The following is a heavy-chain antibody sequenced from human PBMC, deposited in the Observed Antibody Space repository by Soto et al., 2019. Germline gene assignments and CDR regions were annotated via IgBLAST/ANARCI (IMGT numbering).Heavy chain of an antibody. J-gene: IGHJ6*03. Sequence: PSETLSLTCTVSGGSISSYYWSWIRQPPGKGLEWIGYIYYSGSTNYNPSLKSRVTISVDTSKNQFSLKLSSVTAADTAVYYCARSSNPYYYYYYMDVWGKGTTVTVSS. D-gene: IGHD2-2*01. CDR3: ARSSNPYYYYYYMDV. CDR2: IYYSGST. CDR1: GGSISSYY. V-gene: IGHV4-59*01.